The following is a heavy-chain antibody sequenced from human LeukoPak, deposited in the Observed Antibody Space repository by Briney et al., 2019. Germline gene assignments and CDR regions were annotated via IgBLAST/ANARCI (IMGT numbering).Heavy chain of an antibody. V-gene: IGHV3-74*01. CDR3: SRGANWVDFDT. Sequence: PGGSLRLSCAASGFTFGNYWMHWVRQGPGKGLVWVSRINSDGSSTNYADSVKGRFTISRDNAKKTLYLQMNSLRAEDTAVYYCSRGANWVDFDTWGQGTMVTVSS. J-gene: IGHJ3*02. CDR1: GFTFGNYW. D-gene: IGHD2-15*01. CDR2: INSDGSST.